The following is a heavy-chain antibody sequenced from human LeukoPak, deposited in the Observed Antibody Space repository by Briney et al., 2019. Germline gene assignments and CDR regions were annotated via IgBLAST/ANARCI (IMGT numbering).Heavy chain of an antibody. CDR3: ARRAYSYGIFDY. D-gene: IGHD5-18*01. V-gene: IGHV4-59*08. CDR2: IYYNGGT. CDR1: GGSISSYC. Sequence: SETLSLTCTVSGGSISSYCWSWIRQPPGKGLEWIGYIYYNGGTNYNPSLRSRVTISVDTSKNRFSLRLSSVTAADTAVYYCARRAYSYGIFDYWGQGTLVTVSS. J-gene: IGHJ4*02.